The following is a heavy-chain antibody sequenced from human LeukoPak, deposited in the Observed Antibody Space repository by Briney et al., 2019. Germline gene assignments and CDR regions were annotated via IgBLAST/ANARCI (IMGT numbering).Heavy chain of an antibody. CDR1: GGSISSHY. J-gene: IGHJ4*02. CDR3: AREPSERIAAAGHFDY. D-gene: IGHD6-13*01. CDR2: FYYSGST. V-gene: IGHV4-59*11. Sequence: SETLSLTCTVSGGSISSHYWSWIRQPPGKGLEWIGYFYYSGSTNYNPSLKSRVTISVDTSKNQFSLKLSSVTAADTAVYYCAREPSERIAAAGHFDYWGQGTLVTVSS.